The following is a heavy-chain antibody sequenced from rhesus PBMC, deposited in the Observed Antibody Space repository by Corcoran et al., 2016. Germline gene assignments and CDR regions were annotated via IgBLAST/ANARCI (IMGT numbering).Heavy chain of an antibody. CDR1: GGSISSGYD. CDR2: IYGSSGSP. V-gene: IGHV4-76*01. J-gene: IGHJ4*01. CDR3: ARSIAAAGMSFDY. D-gene: IGHD6-25*01. Sequence: QVQLQESGPGVVKPSETLSLTCAVSGGSISSGYDWSWIRQPPGKGLDWFGYIYGSSGSPNYNPSLKNRVTISKDASKNQFSLKLSSVTAADTAVYYCARSIAAAGMSFDYWGQGVLVTVSS.